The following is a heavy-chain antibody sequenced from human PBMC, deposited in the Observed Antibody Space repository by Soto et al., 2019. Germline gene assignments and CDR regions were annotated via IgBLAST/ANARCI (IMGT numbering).Heavy chain of an antibody. Sequence: SETLSLTCTVSGGSMSSHDWTWLRQPPGKGLEWVGYICYSGSAYYNPSLKSRVTISADTSRTQSSLKLGSVIAADTAVYYCARADPAASVGYWGQGTLVTVSS. J-gene: IGHJ4*02. CDR3: ARADPAASVGY. V-gene: IGHV4-59*11. CDR2: ICYSGSA. CDR1: GGSMSSHD. D-gene: IGHD2-2*01.